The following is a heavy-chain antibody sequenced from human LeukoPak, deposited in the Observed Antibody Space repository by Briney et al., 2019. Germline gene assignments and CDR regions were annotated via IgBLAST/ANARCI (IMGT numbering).Heavy chain of an antibody. D-gene: IGHD3-3*01. CDR1: GGSFSGYY. Sequence: SETLSLTCVVYGGSFSGYYWSWIRQLPGKGLEWIGEINHSGSTNYNPSLKSRVTISVDTSKNQFSLKLSSVTAADTAVYYCARGIETWTYYDFWSGYSFDYWGQGTLVTVSS. CDR3: ARGIETWTYYDFWSGYSFDY. J-gene: IGHJ4*02. CDR2: INHSGST. V-gene: IGHV4-34*01.